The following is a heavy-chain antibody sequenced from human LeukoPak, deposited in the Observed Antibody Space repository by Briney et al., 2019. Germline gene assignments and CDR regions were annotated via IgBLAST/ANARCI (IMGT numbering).Heavy chain of an antibody. Sequence: ASVKVSCKASGYTFTSHGISWVRQAPGQGLEWMGWISAYNGNTNYAQKLQGRVTMTTDTSTSTAYMELRSLRSDDTAVYYCARDDCGGDCSTFDYWGQGTLVTVSS. V-gene: IGHV1-18*01. CDR2: ISAYNGNT. CDR3: ARDDCGGDCSTFDY. J-gene: IGHJ4*02. D-gene: IGHD2-21*02. CDR1: GYTFTSHG.